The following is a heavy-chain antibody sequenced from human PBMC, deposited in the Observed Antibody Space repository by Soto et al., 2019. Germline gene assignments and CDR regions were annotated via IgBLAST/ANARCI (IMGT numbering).Heavy chain of an antibody. CDR1: GFTFSDYY. V-gene: IGHV3-72*01. J-gene: IGHJ4*02. CDR2: TRNKANSYTT. D-gene: IGHD3-16*01. CDR3: ARDTGGSYDY. Sequence: EVQLVESGGGLVQPGGSLRLSCAASGFTFSDYYMDWVRQVPGKGLEWVGRTRNKANSYTTEYAASVRGRFSISRDDSMDSMYRQMCSLKTEDTAVYYCARDTGGSYDYWGQGALVTVSS.